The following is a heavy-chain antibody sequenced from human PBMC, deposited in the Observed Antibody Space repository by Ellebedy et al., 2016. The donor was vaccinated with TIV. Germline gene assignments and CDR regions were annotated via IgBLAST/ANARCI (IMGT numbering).Heavy chain of an antibody. J-gene: IGHJ3*02. CDR2: IIPIFGTT. Sequence: AASVKVSCKASGGTFSNYAISWVRQAPGQGLEWMGGIIPIFGTTNHAQKFQGRVTITADESTSTVYMELSSLRSEDTAVYYCARGVKKYYYDSSGYNGFHIWGQGTMVTVSP. CDR1: GGTFSNYA. V-gene: IGHV1-69*13. CDR3: ARGVKKYYYDSSGYNGFHI. D-gene: IGHD3-22*01.